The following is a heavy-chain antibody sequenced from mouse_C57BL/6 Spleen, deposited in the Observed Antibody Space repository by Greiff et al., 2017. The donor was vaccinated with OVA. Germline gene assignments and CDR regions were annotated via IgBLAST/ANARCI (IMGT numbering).Heavy chain of an antibody. J-gene: IGHJ2*01. Sequence: VQLQQSGAELVRPGASVKLSCTASGFNIKDDYMHWVKQRPEQGLEWIGWIDPENGDTEYASKFQGKATITADTSSNTAYLQLSSLTSEDTAVYYCTTVTGYYFDYWGQGTTLTVSS. D-gene: IGHD4-1*01. V-gene: IGHV14-4*01. CDR1: GFNIKDDY. CDR2: IDPENGDT. CDR3: TTVTGYYFDY.